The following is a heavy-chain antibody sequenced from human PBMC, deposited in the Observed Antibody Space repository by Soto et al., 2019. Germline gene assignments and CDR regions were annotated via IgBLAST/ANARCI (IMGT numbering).Heavy chain of an antibody. J-gene: IGHJ1*01. D-gene: IGHD6-19*01. CDR2: ISGGGGST. V-gene: IGHV3-23*01. CDR1: GVTFSSYA. Sequence: GGALRLPCAASGVTFSSYAISWVRQAPGKGLEWVSGISGGGGSTYFADSVKGRFTISRDNSKNTLYLQMNSLRAKDTAVYFCAQGSVFTSLRYCGQVTLVTVS. CDR3: AQGSVFTSLRY.